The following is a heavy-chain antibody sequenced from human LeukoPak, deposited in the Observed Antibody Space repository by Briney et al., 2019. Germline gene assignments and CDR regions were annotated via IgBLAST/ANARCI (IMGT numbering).Heavy chain of an antibody. D-gene: IGHD3-9*01. V-gene: IGHV4-34*01. CDR1: GGSFSGYY. J-gene: IGHJ6*02. CDR3: ARGDYDILTGYPYYYYYGMDV. Sequence: SETLSLTCAVYGGSFSGYYWSWIRQPPGKGLEWIGEINHSGSTNYNPSLKSRVTISVDTSKNQFSLKLSSVTAADTAVYYRARGDYDILTGYPYYYYYGMDVWGQGTTVTVSS. CDR2: INHSGST.